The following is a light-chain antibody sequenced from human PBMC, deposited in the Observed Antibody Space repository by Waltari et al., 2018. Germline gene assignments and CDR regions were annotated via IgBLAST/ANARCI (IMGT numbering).Light chain of an antibody. Sequence: QSVLAQPPSVSGAPGQRVTVSCTGSSPNIGAGDYVNWYQQLPGTAPKLLIYAYTTRPSGVPDRFSGSKSGSSASLAITGLQADDEADYYCQSYDSSLGGYVFGTGTKVTVL. J-gene: IGLJ1*01. CDR2: AYT. CDR3: QSYDSSLGGYV. CDR1: SPNIGAGDY. V-gene: IGLV1-40*01.